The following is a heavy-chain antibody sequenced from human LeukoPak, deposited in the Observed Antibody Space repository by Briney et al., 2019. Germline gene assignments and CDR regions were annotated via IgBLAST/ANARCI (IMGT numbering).Heavy chain of an antibody. CDR3: AKVPDIAMVPFDY. V-gene: IGHV3-23*01. Sequence: GGSLRLSCAASGFTFSSYAMSWVRQAPGKALEWVSAISGSGGSTYYADSVKGRFTISRDNYKNTLYLQMNRLRGEDTAVYYCAKVPDIAMVPFDYWGQGTLVTVSS. CDR2: ISGSGGST. CDR1: GFTFSSYA. J-gene: IGHJ4*02. D-gene: IGHD5-18*01.